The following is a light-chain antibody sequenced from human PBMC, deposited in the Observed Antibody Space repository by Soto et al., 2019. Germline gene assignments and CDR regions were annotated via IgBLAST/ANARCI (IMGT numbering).Light chain of an antibody. CDR2: LGS. Sequence: DIVMTQSPLSLPVTPGEPASISCRSSQSLLHRNGYNYLDWFLQKPGQSPQLLIYLGSNRASGVXDXXSGSGSGTDFTLKISRVEAEDVGVYYCMQALQTPFTFGPGTKVDIK. CDR1: QSLLHRNGYNY. CDR3: MQALQTPFT. J-gene: IGKJ3*01. V-gene: IGKV2-28*01.